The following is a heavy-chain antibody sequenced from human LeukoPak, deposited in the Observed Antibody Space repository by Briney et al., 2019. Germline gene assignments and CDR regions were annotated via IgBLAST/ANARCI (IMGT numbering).Heavy chain of an antibody. CDR1: GGSISSCY. CDR2: IYTSGST. CDR3: ARGWVVGADYFDY. D-gene: IGHD1-26*01. J-gene: IGHJ4*02. Sequence: SETLSLTCTVSGGSISSCYWSWIRQPAGKGLEWIGRIYTSGSTNYNPSLKSRVTMSVDTSKNQFSLKLSSVTAADTAVYYCARGWVVGADYFDYWGQGTPVTVSS. V-gene: IGHV4-4*07.